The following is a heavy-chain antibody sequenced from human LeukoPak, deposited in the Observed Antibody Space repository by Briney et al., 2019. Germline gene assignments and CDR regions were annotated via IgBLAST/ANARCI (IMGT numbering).Heavy chain of an antibody. V-gene: IGHV3-7*05. D-gene: IGHD3-10*01. J-gene: IGHJ4*02. Sequence: GGSLRLSCTASGFTFSTYWMSWVRQAPGKGLEWVANIKEDGSETYYVGSVKGRFTISRDNAKNSVHLQMNSLRAEDTAVYYCARQQYGQFDYWGQETLVIVPS. CDR2: IKEDGSET. CDR3: ARQQYGQFDY. CDR1: GFTFSTYW.